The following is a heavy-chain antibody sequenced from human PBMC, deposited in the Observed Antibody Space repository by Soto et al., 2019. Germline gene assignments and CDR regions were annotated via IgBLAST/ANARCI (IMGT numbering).Heavy chain of an antibody. CDR1: GGSISSYY. Sequence: SETLSLTCTVSGGSISSYYWSWIRQPPGKGLEWIGYIYYSGSTNYNPSLKSRVTISVDTSKNQFSLKLSSVTAADTAVYYCARVGWSNWNLLTPMRYYYYYMDVWGKGTTVTVSS. CDR2: IYYSGST. V-gene: IGHV4-59*08. D-gene: IGHD1-7*01. J-gene: IGHJ6*03. CDR3: ARVGWSNWNLLTPMRYYYYYMDV.